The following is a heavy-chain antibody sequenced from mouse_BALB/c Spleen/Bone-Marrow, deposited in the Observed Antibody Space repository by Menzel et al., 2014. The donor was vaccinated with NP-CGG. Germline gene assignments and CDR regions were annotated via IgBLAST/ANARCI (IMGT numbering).Heavy chain of an antibody. CDR2: IDPANGNT. CDR3: ARYYYGFYFDY. Sequence: EVQLVESGAELVKPGASVKLSCTASGFNIKDTYMHWVKQRPEQGLEWIGRIDPANGNTRYDPKFQGKATITADTSSSTAYLQLSSLTSENTAVYYCARYYYGFYFDYWGQGTTLTVSS. V-gene: IGHV14-3*02. D-gene: IGHD1-1*01. CDR1: GFNIKDTY. J-gene: IGHJ2*01.